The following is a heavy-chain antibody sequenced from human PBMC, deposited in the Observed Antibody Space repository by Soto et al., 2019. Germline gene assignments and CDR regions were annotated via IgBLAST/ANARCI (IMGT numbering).Heavy chain of an antibody. Sequence: GGSLRLSCAGSGFTFNNAWMSWVRQAPGKGLEWVGRIKRTIDGGTTDYAAPVKGRFTISRDDSKHTLYLHLNNLNTEDTAVYYCSKDPYDFVWGSYRFLQYRGQGTLVTVSS. V-gene: IGHV3-15*01. J-gene: IGHJ4*02. CDR3: SKDPYDFVWGSYRFLQY. CDR1: GFTFNNAW. D-gene: IGHD3-16*02. CDR2: IKRTIDGGTT.